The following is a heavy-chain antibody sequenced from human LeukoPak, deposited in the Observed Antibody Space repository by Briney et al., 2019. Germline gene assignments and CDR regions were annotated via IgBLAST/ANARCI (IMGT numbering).Heavy chain of an antibody. CDR1: GFTFSTYW. CDR3: VRDFSLTRLERPFDY. Sequence: GGSLRLSYAASGFTFSTYWMTWVRRAPGKGLEWEASIKQDGSGQYYVDSVKGRFTISRDNAKNTLYLQMSSLRAEDTAVYYCVRDFSLTRLERPFDYWGQGTLVTISS. J-gene: IGHJ4*02. CDR2: IKQDGSGQ. D-gene: IGHD1-1*01. V-gene: IGHV3-7*01.